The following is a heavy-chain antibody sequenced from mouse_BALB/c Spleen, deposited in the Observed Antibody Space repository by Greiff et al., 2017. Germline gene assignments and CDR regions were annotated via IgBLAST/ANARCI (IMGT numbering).Heavy chain of an antibody. J-gene: IGHJ4*01. CDR2: ISSGGSYT. CDR1: GFTFSSYA. D-gene: IGHD3-1*01. V-gene: IGHV5-9-4*01. CDR3: ARKGARGYAMDY. Sequence: EVMLVESGGGLVQPGGSRKLSCAASGFTFSSYAMSWVRQSPEKRLEWVAEISSGGSYTYYPDTVTGRFTISRDNAKNTLYLEISSLRSEDTAMYYCARKGARGYAMDYWGQGTSVTVSS.